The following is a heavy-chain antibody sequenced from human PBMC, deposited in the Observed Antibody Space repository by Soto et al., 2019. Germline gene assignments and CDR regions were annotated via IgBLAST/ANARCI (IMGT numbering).Heavy chain of an antibody. D-gene: IGHD2-15*01. Sequence: QLQLQESGPGLVKPSETLSLTCTVSSGSISSTIYSWDWIRQPPGKGLEWIGSIFYSGSTYYNPSLKSRVTISVDTSKNQFSLTLTSVTAADTAVCYCARQCRGVTCHWFVPWGQGTLVTVSS. V-gene: IGHV4-39*01. CDR2: IFYSGST. J-gene: IGHJ5*02. CDR3: ARQCRGVTCHWFVP. CDR1: SGSISSTIYS.